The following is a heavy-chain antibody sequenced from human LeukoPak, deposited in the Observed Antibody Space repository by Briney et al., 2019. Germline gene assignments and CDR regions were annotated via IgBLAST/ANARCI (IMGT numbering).Heavy chain of an antibody. CDR3: AKNYYYYYYMDV. CDR2: ISGSGGST. CDR1: GFTFSSYA. V-gene: IGHV3-23*01. J-gene: IGHJ6*03. Sequence: GGSLRLSWAASGFTFSSYAMSLGRQAAGKGLELVSAISGSGGSTYYAASAKGRFTISRDNSKNTLYLQMNSLRAEDTAVYYCAKNYYYYYYMDVWGKGTTVTVSS.